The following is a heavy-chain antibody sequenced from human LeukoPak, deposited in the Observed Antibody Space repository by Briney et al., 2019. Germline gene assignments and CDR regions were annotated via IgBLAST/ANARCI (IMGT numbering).Heavy chain of an antibody. CDR2: INHSGST. Sequence: SETLSLTCAVYGGSFSGYYWSWIRQPPGKGLEWIGEINHSGSTNYNPSLKSRVTISVDTSKNQFSLKLSSVTAADTAVYYCARGSAFGYSYGPGWFDPWGQGTLVTVSS. CDR3: ARGSAFGYSYGPGWFDP. J-gene: IGHJ5*02. D-gene: IGHD5-18*01. V-gene: IGHV4-34*01. CDR1: GGSFSGYY.